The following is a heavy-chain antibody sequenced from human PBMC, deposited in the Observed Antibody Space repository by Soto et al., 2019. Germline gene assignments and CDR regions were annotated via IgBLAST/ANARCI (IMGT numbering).Heavy chain of an antibody. Sequence: GGSLRLSCAASGFTVSSNYMSWVRQAPGKGLEWVSVIYSGGSTYYADSVKGRFTISRDNSKNTLYLQMNILRAEDTAVYYCARDNYYDSSGYNDYCGQGTLVTVSS. CDR3: ARDNYYDSSGYNDY. V-gene: IGHV3-66*01. D-gene: IGHD3-22*01. CDR1: GFTVSSNY. CDR2: IYSGGST. J-gene: IGHJ4*02.